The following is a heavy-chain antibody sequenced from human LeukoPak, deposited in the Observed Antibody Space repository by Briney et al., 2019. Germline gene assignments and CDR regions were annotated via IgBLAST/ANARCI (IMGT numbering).Heavy chain of an antibody. CDR3: ARDVAGMTDYYDSTEGGYNWFDP. CDR1: GHTFISYV. V-gene: IGHV1-18*01. J-gene: IGHJ5*02. D-gene: IGHD3-22*01. Sequence: ASVKVSXKASGHTFISYVISWVRHAPGQGREGRGCISAYNGNTNYAQKLRGRVTMTTDTSTSTAYVELRSLRSDDTAVYYCARDVAGMTDYYDSTEGGYNWFDPWGQGTLVTVSS. CDR2: ISAYNGNT.